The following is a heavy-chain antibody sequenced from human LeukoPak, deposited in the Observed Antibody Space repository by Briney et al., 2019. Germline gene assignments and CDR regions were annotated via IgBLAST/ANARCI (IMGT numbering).Heavy chain of an antibody. J-gene: IGHJ4*02. CDR2: IYYSGST. Sequence: ASETLSLTCTVSGGSISSYYWSWLRQPPGKGLEWIGYIYYSGSTNYNPSLKSRVTISVDTSKNQFSLKLSSVTAADTAVYYCARDADHCGGDCYSIIDWGQGTLVTVSS. D-gene: IGHD2-21*01. CDR3: ARDADHCGGDCYSIID. V-gene: IGHV4-59*01. CDR1: GGSISSYY.